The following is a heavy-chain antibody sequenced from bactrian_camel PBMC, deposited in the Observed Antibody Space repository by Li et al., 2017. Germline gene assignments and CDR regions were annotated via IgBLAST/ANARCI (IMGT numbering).Heavy chain of an antibody. Sequence: HVQLVESGGGSVQTGGSLRLSCAVSAYTISSAYMAWFRQAPGKEREGVAAIYTGDGGAYYADSVKGRFTISQDDAKNTLYLQLNSLKPEDTAMYSCKTRDKFSSTRGWLCRGYYGQGTQVTVS. CDR3: KTRDKFSSTRGWLCRGY. V-gene: IGHV3S1*01. D-gene: IGHD1*01. CDR2: IYTGDGGA. J-gene: IGHJ6*01. CDR1: AYTISSAY.